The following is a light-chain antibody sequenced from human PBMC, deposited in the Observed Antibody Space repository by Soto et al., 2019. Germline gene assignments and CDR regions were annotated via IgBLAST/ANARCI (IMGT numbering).Light chain of an antibody. Sequence: QSVLTQPASVSGSPGQSITISCTGTSSDVGGYNYVSWYQQHPGKAPKLMIYEGSKRPSGVSNRFSGSKSGNTASLTISGLQAEDEADYHCCSYAGSNTVIFGGGTKLTVL. J-gene: IGLJ2*01. CDR1: SSDVGGYNY. CDR2: EGS. V-gene: IGLV2-23*01. CDR3: CSYAGSNTVI.